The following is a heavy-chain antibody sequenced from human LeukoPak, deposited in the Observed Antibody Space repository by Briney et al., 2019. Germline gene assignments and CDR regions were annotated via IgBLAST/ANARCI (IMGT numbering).Heavy chain of an antibody. Sequence: PSETLSLTCSVSGGYIITSDHYWGWIRQPPGKGLEWIGSIYYTGSTSTNPFFKSRVTLSVDTSKNQFSLNLTSVTAADTAVYYCARERDYYDGKTWFDPWGPGTLVTVSS. CDR1: GGYIITSDHY. CDR3: ARERDYYDGKTWFDP. D-gene: IGHD4-23*01. V-gene: IGHV4-39*07. J-gene: IGHJ5*02. CDR2: IYYTGST.